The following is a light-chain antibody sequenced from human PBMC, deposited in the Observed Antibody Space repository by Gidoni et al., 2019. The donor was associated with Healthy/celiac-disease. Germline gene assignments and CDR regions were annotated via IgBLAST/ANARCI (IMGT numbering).Light chain of an antibody. Sequence: QSALTQPASVSGSPGQSITISCTGTRSDVGGYNYVSWYQQHPGKAPQLMIYDVSNRPSGVSNRFSGSTSGNTAPLTISGLQAEDEADYYCSSYTSSSTWVFGGGTKLTVL. CDR1: RSDVGGYNY. V-gene: IGLV2-14*01. CDR2: DVS. CDR3: SSYTSSSTWV. J-gene: IGLJ3*02.